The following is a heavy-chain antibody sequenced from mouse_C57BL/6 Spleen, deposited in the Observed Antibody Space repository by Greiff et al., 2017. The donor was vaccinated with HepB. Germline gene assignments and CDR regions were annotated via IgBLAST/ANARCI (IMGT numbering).Heavy chain of an antibody. CDR3: ARGDDYDGHFDY. D-gene: IGHD2-4*01. CDR1: GYTFTSYG. V-gene: IGHV1-81*01. Sequence: QVQLQQSGAELARPGASVKLSCKASGYTFTSYGISWVKRRTGQGLEWIGEIYPRSGNTYYNEKFKGKATLTADKSSSTAYMELRSLTSEDSAVYFCARGDDYDGHFDYWGQGTTLTVSS. CDR2: IYPRSGNT. J-gene: IGHJ2*01.